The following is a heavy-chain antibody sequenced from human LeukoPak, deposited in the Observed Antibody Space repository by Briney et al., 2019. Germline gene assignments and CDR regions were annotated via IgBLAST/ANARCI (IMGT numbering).Heavy chain of an antibody. CDR1: GFTFSSYA. V-gene: IGHV3-23*01. CDR3: AKKAQAAGTGFDY. D-gene: IGHD6-13*01. Sequence: SGGSLRLSCAASGFTFSSYAMSWVRQAPAKGLEWVSAISGSGGSTYYADSVKGRFTISRDNSKNTLYLQMNSLRAQDTAVYYCAKKAQAAGTGFDYWGQGTLVTVSS. J-gene: IGHJ4*02. CDR2: ISGSGGST.